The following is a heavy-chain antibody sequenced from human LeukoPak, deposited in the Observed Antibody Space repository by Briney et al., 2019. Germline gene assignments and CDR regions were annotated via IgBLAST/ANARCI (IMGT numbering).Heavy chain of an antibody. J-gene: IGHJ5*02. V-gene: IGHV3-21*01. Sequence: GGSLRLSCTASGFTFSSYSMNWVRQAPGKGLEWVSSISTSSSYIYYADSEKGRFTISRDNARNSLYLQMNPLRAEDPAVYSCARGADGVSANSRGWFDPWGQGTLVTVSS. CDR3: ARGADGVSANSRGWFDP. CDR1: GFTFSSYS. D-gene: IGHD2-8*01. CDR2: ISTSSSYI.